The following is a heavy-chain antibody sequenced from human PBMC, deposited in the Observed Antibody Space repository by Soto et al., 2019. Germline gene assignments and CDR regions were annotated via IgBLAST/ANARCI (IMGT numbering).Heavy chain of an antibody. V-gene: IGHV1-18*01. D-gene: IGHD3-10*01. CDR2: ISGFNGQT. J-gene: IGHJ4*02. CDR3: ARVDPRGVAVVRDY. Sequence: QVQLGQSGPEVKKPGASVKVSCKASGNTFASHGFSWVRQAPGQGLEWMGWISGFNGQTNYALKFQGRVTLTTDTSTSTAYMELRSLRSDDTAVYFCARVDPRGVAVVRDYWGQGTLVTVSS. CDR1: GNTFASHG.